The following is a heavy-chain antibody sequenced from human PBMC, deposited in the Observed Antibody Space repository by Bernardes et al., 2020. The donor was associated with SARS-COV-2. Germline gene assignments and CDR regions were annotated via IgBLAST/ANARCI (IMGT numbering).Heavy chain of an antibody. V-gene: IGHV3-23*01. CDR3: AKKTGGTTSPFDY. CDR1: GFTFSTYA. CDR2: ISTSGAST. J-gene: IGHJ4*02. D-gene: IGHD1-1*01. Sequence: GGSLRLSCAASGFTFSTYAMSWVRQAPGKGLEWVSGISTSGASTYYADSVKGRFTISRDNSKNTLYLQMNSLRAEETALYYCAKKTGGTTSPFDYWGQGTLVTVSS.